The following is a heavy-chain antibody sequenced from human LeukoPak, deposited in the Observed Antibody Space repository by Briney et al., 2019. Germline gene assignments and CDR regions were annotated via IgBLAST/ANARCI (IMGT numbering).Heavy chain of an antibody. Sequence: GRSLRLSCAASGFTFSSYVMHWVRQAPGKGLEWVAVISYDGSNKYYADSVKGRFTISRDNSKNTLYLQMNSLRGEDTAVYYCARDWRAMYAFDIWGQGTMVTVSS. D-gene: IGHD3-3*01. V-gene: IGHV3-30-3*01. J-gene: IGHJ3*02. CDR2: ISYDGSNK. CDR3: ARDWRAMYAFDI. CDR1: GFTFSSYV.